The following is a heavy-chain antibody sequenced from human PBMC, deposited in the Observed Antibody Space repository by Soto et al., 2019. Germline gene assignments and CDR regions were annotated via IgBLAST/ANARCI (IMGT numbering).Heavy chain of an antibody. V-gene: IGHV3-30*18. J-gene: IGHJ4*02. D-gene: IGHD1-26*01. Sequence: QVQLVESGGGVVQPGRSLRLSCAASEFTFSKFAIHWVRQAPGKGLEWVAVISNDGRKTYYIDSVKGRFTISRDNSNNTLFLQMNSLRLEDTDVYYCAKDISTYSGGYTYYFDYWGQGTLVTVSS. CDR1: EFTFSKFA. CDR2: ISNDGRKT. CDR3: AKDISTYSGGYTYYFDY.